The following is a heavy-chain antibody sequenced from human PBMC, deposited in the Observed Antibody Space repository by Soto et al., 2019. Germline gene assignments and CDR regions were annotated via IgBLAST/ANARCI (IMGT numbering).Heavy chain of an antibody. CDR2: ITYDGSNK. Sequence: QVQLVESGGGVVQPGRSLRLSCAASGFTFSSYAMHWVRQAPGKGLEWVEVITYDGSNKYYADSVKGRFTISRDNSKNTLYLQMNSLRDEDTAVYYCARDQLGIQLWLLRFDYWGQGTRVTVSS. D-gene: IGHD5-18*01. J-gene: IGHJ4*02. V-gene: IGHV3-30-3*01. CDR3: ARDQLGIQLWLLRFDY. CDR1: GFTFSSYA.